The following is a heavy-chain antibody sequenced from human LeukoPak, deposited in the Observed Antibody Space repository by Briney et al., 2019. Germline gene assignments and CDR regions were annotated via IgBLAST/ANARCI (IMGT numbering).Heavy chain of an antibody. CDR2: IYPGDSDT. CDR1: GYSFTSYW. D-gene: IGHD3-9*01. CDR3: AAPALAGILTGRYDAFDI. J-gene: IGHJ3*02. V-gene: IGHV5-51*01. Sequence: GESLKISCKGSGYSFTSYWIGWVRQLPGKGLEWMGIIYPGDSDTRYSPSFQGQVTISADKSISTAYLQWSSLKASDTAMYYCAAPALAGILTGRYDAFDIWGQGTMVTVSS.